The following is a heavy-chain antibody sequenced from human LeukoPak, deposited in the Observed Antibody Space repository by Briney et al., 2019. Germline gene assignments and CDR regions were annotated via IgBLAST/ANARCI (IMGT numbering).Heavy chain of an antibody. Sequence: GESLKISCEGSGXSFTTYWSGWVRQMPGKGLEWMGIIYPSDSDTRYSPSFQGQVTFSADKSITTAYLQWSSLKASDTAMYYCARHDDGAVDYWGQGTLVTVSS. CDR2: IYPSDSDT. V-gene: IGHV5-51*01. CDR3: ARHDDGAVDY. D-gene: IGHD3-3*01. CDR1: GXSFTTYW. J-gene: IGHJ4*02.